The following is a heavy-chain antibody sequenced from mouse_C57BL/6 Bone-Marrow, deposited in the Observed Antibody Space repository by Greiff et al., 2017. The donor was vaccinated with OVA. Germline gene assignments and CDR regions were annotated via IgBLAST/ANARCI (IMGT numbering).Heavy chain of an antibody. J-gene: IGHJ3*01. CDR2: IYPRSGNT. CDR1: GYTFTSSG. CDR3: ARLEGSSLAY. D-gene: IGHD1-1*01. Sequence: QVQLQQPGAELVKPGASVKLSCKASGYTFTSSGISWVKQRTGQGLEWIGEIYPRSGNTYYNEKFKGKATLTADKSSSTAYMELRSLTSEDSAVYFCARLEGSSLAYWGQGTLVTVSA. V-gene: IGHV1-81*01.